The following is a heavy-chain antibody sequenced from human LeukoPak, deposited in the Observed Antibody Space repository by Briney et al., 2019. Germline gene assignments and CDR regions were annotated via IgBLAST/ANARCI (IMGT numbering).Heavy chain of an antibody. Sequence: SETLSLTCAVYGGSLSGYYWSWIRQPPGKGLEWIGEINHSGSTNYNPSLKSRVTISVDTSKNQFSLKLSSVTAADTAVYYCARDNERLAAAGSKSQFDPWGQGTLVTVSS. CDR1: GGSLSGYY. CDR2: INHSGST. V-gene: IGHV4-34*01. J-gene: IGHJ5*02. D-gene: IGHD6-13*01. CDR3: ARDNERLAAAGSKSQFDP.